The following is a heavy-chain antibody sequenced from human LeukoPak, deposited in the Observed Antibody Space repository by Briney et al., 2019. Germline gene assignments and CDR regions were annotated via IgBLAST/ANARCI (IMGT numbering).Heavy chain of an antibody. V-gene: IGHV1-8*01. J-gene: IGHJ5*02. Sequence: GASVKASCKASGCTFTSYDINWVRQATGQGLEWMGWMNPNSGNTGYAQKFQGRVTMTRNTSISTAYMELSSLRSEDTAVYYCARGKPIAVAGTRWFDPWGQGTLVTVSS. CDR3: ARGKPIAVAGTRWFDP. CDR1: GCTFTSYD. CDR2: MNPNSGNT. D-gene: IGHD6-19*01.